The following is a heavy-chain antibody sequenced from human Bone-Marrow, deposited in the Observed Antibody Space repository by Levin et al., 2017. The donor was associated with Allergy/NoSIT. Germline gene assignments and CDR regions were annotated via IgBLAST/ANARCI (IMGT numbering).Heavy chain of an antibody. V-gene: IGHV3-11*01. CDR3: ARGRTGRSYDF. CDR2: INSVGTTI. D-gene: IGHD7-27*01. J-gene: IGHJ4*02. Sequence: GESLKISCAASGFTFSDYYMSWIRQAPGKGLEWVSYINSVGTTIYYADSVEGRFTISRDNAKNSLYLQMNSLRAEDTAVYHCARGRTGRSYDFWGQGSLVTVSS. CDR1: GFTFSDYY.